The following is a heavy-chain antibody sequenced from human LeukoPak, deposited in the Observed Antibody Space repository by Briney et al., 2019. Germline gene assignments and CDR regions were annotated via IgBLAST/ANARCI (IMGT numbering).Heavy chain of an antibody. V-gene: IGHV4-38-2*01. CDR2: IYHSGST. CDR1: GYSISSGYY. J-gene: IGHJ5*02. Sequence: SETLSLTCAVSGYSISSGYYWGWIRQPPGKGLEWIGSIYHSGSTYYNPSLKSRVTISVDTSKNQFSLKLSSVTAADTAVYYCARASGVPALDPWGQGTLVTVSS. CDR3: ARASGVPALDP. D-gene: IGHD2-2*01.